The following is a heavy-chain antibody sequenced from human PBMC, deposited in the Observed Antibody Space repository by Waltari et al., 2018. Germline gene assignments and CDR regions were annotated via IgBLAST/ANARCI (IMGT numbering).Heavy chain of an antibody. Sequence: VQLVESGGGVVQPGRSLRLSCAASGFTFTSYGMHWVRQAPGKGLEWVAFIWDDGSNKYYADSVKGRFTISRDNSKNTLYLQMNSLRAEDTAVYYCAKSGSYTGEYFDYWGQGTLVTVSS. V-gene: IGHV3-33*06. CDR2: IWDDGSNK. D-gene: IGHD1-26*01. CDR3: AKSGSYTGEYFDY. CDR1: GFTFTSYG. J-gene: IGHJ4*02.